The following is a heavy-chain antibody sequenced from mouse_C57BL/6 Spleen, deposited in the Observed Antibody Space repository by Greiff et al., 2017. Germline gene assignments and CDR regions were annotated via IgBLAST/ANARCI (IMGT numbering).Heavy chain of an antibody. J-gene: IGHJ3*01. D-gene: IGHD2-4*01. CDR1: GYTFTDYY. V-gene: IGHV1-19*01. CDR3: ARGYDYSWFAY. CDR2: INPYNGGT. Sequence: EVQVVESGPVLVKPGASVKMSCKASGYTFTDYYMNWVKQSHGKSLEWIGVINPYNGGTSYNQKFKGKATLTVDKSSSTAYMELNSLTSEDSAVYYCARGYDYSWFAYWGQGTLVTVSA.